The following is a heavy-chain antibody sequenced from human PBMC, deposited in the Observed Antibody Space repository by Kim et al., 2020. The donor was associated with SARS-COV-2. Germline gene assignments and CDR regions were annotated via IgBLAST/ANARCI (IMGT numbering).Heavy chain of an antibody. CDR3: AREEYSSGWYRGSYWYFDL. CDR1: GFTFDDYG. V-gene: IGHV3-20*04. CDR2: INWNGGST. Sequence: GGSLRLSCAASGFTFDDYGMSWVRQAPGKGLEWVSGINWNGGSTGYADSVKGRFTISRDNAKNSLYLQMNSLRAEDTALYYCAREEYSSGWYRGSYWYFDLWGRGTLVTVSS. J-gene: IGHJ2*01. D-gene: IGHD6-19*01.